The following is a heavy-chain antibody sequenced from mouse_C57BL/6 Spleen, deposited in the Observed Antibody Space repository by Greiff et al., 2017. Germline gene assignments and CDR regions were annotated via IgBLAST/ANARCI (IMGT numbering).Heavy chain of an antibody. J-gene: IGHJ4*01. CDR2: ILPGSGST. CDR1: GYTFTGYW. V-gene: IGHV1-9*01. CDR3: ARGIYYDYDGRDYAMDY. Sequence: QVQLKQSGAELMKPGASVKLSCKATGYTFTGYWIEWVKQRPGHGLEWIGEILPGSGSTNYNEKFKGKATFTADTSSNTAYMQLSSLTTEDSAIYYCARGIYYDYDGRDYAMDYWGQGTSVTVSS. D-gene: IGHD2-4*01.